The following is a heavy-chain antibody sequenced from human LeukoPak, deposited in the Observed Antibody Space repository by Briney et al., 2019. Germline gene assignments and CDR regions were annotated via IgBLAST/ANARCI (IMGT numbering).Heavy chain of an antibody. CDR2: ISWNSGSI. CDR3: AKGLSGWYYDFDY. D-gene: IGHD6-19*01. V-gene: IGHV3-9*01. Sequence: GGSLRPSCAASGFTFDDYAMHWVRQAPGKGLEWVSGISWNSGSIGYADSVKGRFTISRDNAKNSLYLQMNSLRAEDTALYYCAKGLSGWYYDFDYWGQGTLVTVSS. CDR1: GFTFDDYA. J-gene: IGHJ4*02.